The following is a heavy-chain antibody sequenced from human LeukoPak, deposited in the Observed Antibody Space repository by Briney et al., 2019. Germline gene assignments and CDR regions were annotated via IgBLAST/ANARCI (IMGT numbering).Heavy chain of an antibody. J-gene: IGHJ4*02. CDR1: GGSFSGYY. CDR2: INHSGST. Sequence: SETLSLTCAVYGGSFSGYYWSWIRQPPGKGLEWIGEINHSGSTNYNPSLKSRVTISVDTSKNQFSLKLSSVTAADTAVYYCARVESGSYSYYFDYWGQGTLVTVSS. CDR3: ARVESGSYSYYFDY. V-gene: IGHV4-34*01. D-gene: IGHD1-26*01.